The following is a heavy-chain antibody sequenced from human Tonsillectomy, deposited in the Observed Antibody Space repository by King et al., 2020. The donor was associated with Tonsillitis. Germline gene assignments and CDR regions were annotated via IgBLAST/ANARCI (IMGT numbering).Heavy chain of an antibody. J-gene: IGHJ4*02. CDR3: ARHVVSNYDFDY. V-gene: IGHV5-10-1*03. D-gene: IGHD4-11*01. CDR1: GYSFISYW. Sequence: VQLVESGAEVKKPGESLRIFCKGSGYSFISYWISWVRQMTGKGLEWMGRIDPSDSYTSYSPPFQGHVTISVNKSISTAYLQWRSLKASDTSRYYCARHVVSNYDFDYWGQGTPVTVSS. CDR2: IDPSDSYT.